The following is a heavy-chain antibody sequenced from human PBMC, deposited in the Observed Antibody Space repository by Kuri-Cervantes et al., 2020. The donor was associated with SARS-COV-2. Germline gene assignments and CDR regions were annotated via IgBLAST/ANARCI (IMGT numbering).Heavy chain of an antibody. CDR3: AREVEGSDAFDI. CDR1: GGSISSYY. Sequence: SETPSLTCTVSGGSISSYYWSWIRQPPGKGLEWIGYIYYSGSTNYNPSLKSRVTISVDTSKNQFSLKLSSVTAADTAVYYCAREVEGSDAFDIWGQGTMVTVSS. V-gene: IGHV4-59*01. J-gene: IGHJ3*02. CDR2: IYYSGST.